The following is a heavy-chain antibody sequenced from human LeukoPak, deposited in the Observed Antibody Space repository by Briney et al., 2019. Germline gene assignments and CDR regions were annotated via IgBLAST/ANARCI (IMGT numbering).Heavy chain of an antibody. CDR1: GFTFSSHD. D-gene: IGHD3-10*01. CDR2: ISYDGGKK. V-gene: IGHV3-30*03. CDR3: ASMRGSGSYYTYYFDY. J-gene: IGHJ4*02. Sequence: GGSLRLSCAASGFTFSSHDMHWVRQAPGKGLEWVAFISYDGGKKDYADSVKGRFTISRDNAKNSLYLQMNSLRAEDTAVYYCASMRGSGSYYTYYFDYWGQGTLVTVSS.